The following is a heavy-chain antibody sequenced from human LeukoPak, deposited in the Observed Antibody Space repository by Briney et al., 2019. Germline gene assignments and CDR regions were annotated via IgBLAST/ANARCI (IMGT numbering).Heavy chain of an antibody. Sequence: GASVTVSCKASGYTFTGYYMHWVRQAPGQGLEWMGWINPNSGGTNYAQKFQDRVTMTRDTSISTAYMELSRLRSDDTAVYYCARGTTVTQYYYYYYMDVWGKGTTVTVSS. CDR1: GYTFTGYY. J-gene: IGHJ6*03. CDR3: ARGTTVTQYYYYYYMDV. V-gene: IGHV1-2*02. D-gene: IGHD4-17*01. CDR2: INPNSGGT.